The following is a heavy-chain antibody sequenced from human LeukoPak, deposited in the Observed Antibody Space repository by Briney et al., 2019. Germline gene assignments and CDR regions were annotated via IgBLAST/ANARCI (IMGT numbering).Heavy chain of an antibody. J-gene: IGHJ4*02. Sequence: GGSLRLSCAASGFTISSYAMTWVRQAPGKGLEWVSLISGSATYYADPVKRRFTISRDNSKNTLYLEMKSLRVEDTALFYCAKGPQVGSGYHPDYWGQGTLVTVSS. CDR2: ISGSAT. CDR3: AKGPQVGSGYHPDY. D-gene: IGHD3-22*01. CDR1: GFTISSYA. V-gene: IGHV3-23*01.